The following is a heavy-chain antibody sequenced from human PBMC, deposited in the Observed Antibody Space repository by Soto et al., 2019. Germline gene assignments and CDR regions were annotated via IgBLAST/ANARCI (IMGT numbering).Heavy chain of an antibody. CDR3: TRDLPGYGSSWPRE. CDR2: IFSGGST. Sequence: GGSLRLSCAASGFTVSSNYMSWVRQAPGKGLEWVSVIFSGGSTYYADAVKGRFTISRDNSKNTLDLQMNSLRAEDTALHYCTRDLPGYGSSWPREWGQGTLVTVSS. V-gene: IGHV3-53*01. J-gene: IGHJ4*02. CDR1: GFTVSSNY. D-gene: IGHD6-13*01.